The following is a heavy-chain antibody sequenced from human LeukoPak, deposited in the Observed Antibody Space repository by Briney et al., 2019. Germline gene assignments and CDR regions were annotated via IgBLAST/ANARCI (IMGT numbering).Heavy chain of an antibody. J-gene: IGHJ6*02. Sequence: PSETLSLTCAVYGGSFSGYYWSWIRQPPGKGLEWIGEINHSGSTNYNPSLKSRVTISVDTSKNQFSLKLSSVTAADTAVYYCARRWGSGNYYGSGSYLYYYYGMDVWGQGTTDTVSS. CDR2: INHSGST. D-gene: IGHD3-10*01. CDR3: ARRWGSGNYYGSGSYLYYYYGMDV. CDR1: GGSFSGYY. V-gene: IGHV4-34*01.